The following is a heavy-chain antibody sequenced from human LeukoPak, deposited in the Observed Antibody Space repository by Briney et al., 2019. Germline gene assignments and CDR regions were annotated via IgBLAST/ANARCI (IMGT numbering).Heavy chain of an antibody. V-gene: IGHV4-30-2*06. D-gene: IGHD6-25*01. CDR1: GDSVGSGPNY. J-gene: IGHJ1*01. CDR2: VYGGGHA. Sequence: SQTLSLTCTVSGDSVGSGPNYWSWIRQSPMKGLEWIGWVYGGGHAYHNPSLLGRATISLDKSKNQFSLTLTSVTAADTAVYYCAEATGEAAAARHWGPGTLVTVSS. CDR3: AEATGEAAAARH.